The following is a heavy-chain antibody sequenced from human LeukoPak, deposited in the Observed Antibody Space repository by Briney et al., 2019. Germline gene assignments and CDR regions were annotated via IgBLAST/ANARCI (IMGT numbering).Heavy chain of an antibody. D-gene: IGHD2-2*01. V-gene: IGHV1-2*02. CDR3: ARTGCSSTSCYYGDY. J-gene: IGHJ4*02. CDR1: GYTFTVYY. Sequence: ASVKVSCKASGYTFTVYYMHWVRQAPGQGLEWMGWINPNSGGTNYAQKFQGRVTMTRDTSISTAYMELSRLRSDDTAVYYCARTGCSSTSCYYGDYWGQGTLVTVSS. CDR2: INPNSGGT.